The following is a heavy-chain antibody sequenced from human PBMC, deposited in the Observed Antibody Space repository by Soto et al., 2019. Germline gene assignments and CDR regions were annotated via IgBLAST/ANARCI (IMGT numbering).Heavy chain of an antibody. J-gene: IGHJ4*02. Sequence: GASVKVSCKASGGTFSSYAISWVRQAPGQGLEWMGGIIPIFGTANYAQKFQGRVTITADESTSTAYMELSSLRSEDTAVYYCAKGGTDDYYDSSGYPLLAWGQGTLVTVSS. V-gene: IGHV1-69*13. CDR1: GGTFSSYA. CDR2: IIPIFGTA. D-gene: IGHD3-22*01. CDR3: AKGGTDDYYDSSGYPLLA.